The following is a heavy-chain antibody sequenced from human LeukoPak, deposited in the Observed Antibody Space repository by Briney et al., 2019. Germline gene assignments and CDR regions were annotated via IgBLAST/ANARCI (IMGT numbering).Heavy chain of an antibody. CDR1: GYTFSHYS. CDR2: ISSTSDYI. CDR3: VSGNDPDSTWENYRLDAFDI. V-gene: IGHV3-21*01. Sequence: PGGSLRLSCAASGYTFSHYSVNWVRQAPGKGLEWVSSISSTSDYIYYADSVKGRFTISRDNTKSSLYLQMNSLRAEHTAVYYCVSGNDPDSTWENYRLDAFDIWGKGTTVIVSS. D-gene: IGHD3-16*02. J-gene: IGHJ3*02.